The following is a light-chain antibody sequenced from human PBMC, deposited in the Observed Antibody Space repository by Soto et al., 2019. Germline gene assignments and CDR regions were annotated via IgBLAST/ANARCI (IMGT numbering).Light chain of an antibody. CDR1: QTIGSY. Sequence: DIYMTQSPSSLSASVGDRVTITCRASQTIGSYVNWYQQKPGKAPKLLIYAASSLHSGVQSRFTGSGYGTDFTLTISSLQPEDFATYYFQQSYIIPRAFGQGTTMEIK. CDR2: AAS. CDR3: QQSYIIPRA. V-gene: IGKV1-39*01. J-gene: IGKJ1*01.